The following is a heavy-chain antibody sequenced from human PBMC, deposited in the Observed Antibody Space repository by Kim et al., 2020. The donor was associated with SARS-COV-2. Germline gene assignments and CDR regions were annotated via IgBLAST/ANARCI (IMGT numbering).Heavy chain of an antibody. J-gene: IGHJ6*02. V-gene: IGHV3-43*01. CDR1: GFTFDDYT. D-gene: IGHD1-1*01. CDR3: AKDSERRQYYYYGMDV. CDR2: ISWDGGST. Sequence: GGSLRLSCAASGFTFDDYTMHWVRQAPGKGLEWVSLISWDGGSTYYADSVKGRFTISRDNSKNSLYLQMNSLRTEDTALYYCAKDSERRQYYYYGMDVWGQGTTVTVSS.